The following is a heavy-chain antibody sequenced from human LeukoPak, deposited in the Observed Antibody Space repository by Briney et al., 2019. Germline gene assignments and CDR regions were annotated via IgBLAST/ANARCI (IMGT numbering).Heavy chain of an antibody. CDR3: ARNTGYSYGN. V-gene: IGHV1-18*01. CDR1: GYTLTSYS. D-gene: IGHD5-18*01. J-gene: IGHJ4*02. Sequence: ASVKVSCKASGYTLTSYSLSGVRQAAGKGLVWMGWISAYNGNTNYAQKLQGRVTMTTDTSTSTAYMELRSLRSDDTAVYYCARNTGYSYGNWGQGTLVTVSS. CDR2: ISAYNGNT.